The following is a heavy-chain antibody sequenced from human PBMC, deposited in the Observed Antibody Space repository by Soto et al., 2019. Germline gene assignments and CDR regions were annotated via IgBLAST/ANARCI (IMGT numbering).Heavy chain of an antibody. V-gene: IGHV5-51*01. J-gene: IGHJ6*02. Sequence: GESLKISCQGSGYTFSNHWINWVRLVPGKGLEWMGIIFPRDSDTRYSPSLQGQVIISVDKSTNTAYLQWTRLTASDTAIYYCAKSIEGGPMDVWGQGTTVTVSS. CDR2: IFPRDSDT. D-gene: IGHD1-26*01. CDR1: GYTFSNHW. CDR3: AKSIEGGPMDV.